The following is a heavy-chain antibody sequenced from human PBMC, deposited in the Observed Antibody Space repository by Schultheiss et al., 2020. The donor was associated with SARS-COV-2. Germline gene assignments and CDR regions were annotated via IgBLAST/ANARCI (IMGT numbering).Heavy chain of an antibody. CDR1: GFTFSSYA. J-gene: IGHJ4*02. Sequence: GESLKISCAASGFTFSSYAMHWVRQAPGKGLEWVAVISYDGSNKYYADSVKGRFTISRDNSKNTLYLQMNSLRAEDTAVYYCARVASAFDYWGQGTLVTVSS. D-gene: IGHD3-3*01. CDR3: ARVASAFDY. CDR2: ISYDGSNK. V-gene: IGHV3-30*01.